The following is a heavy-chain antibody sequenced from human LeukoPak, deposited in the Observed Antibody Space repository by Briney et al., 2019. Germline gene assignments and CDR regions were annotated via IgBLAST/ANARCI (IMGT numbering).Heavy chain of an antibody. D-gene: IGHD4-11*01. V-gene: IGHV3-7*01. CDR2: IKQDGSEK. Sequence: GGSLRLSCAASGFTFSTYRMSWVRQAPGKGLEGVANIKQDGSEKHYVDSVKGRFTISRDNAKNSLYLQMSSLRAEDTAVYYCTRVEETATTAAIIRKYSYYYYYMDVWGKGTTVTVSS. CDR3: TRVEETATTAAIIRKYSYYYYYMDV. CDR1: GFTFSTYR. J-gene: IGHJ6*03.